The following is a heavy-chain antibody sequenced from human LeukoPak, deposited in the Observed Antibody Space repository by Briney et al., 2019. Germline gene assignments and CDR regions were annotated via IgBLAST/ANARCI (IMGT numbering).Heavy chain of an antibody. D-gene: IGHD6-19*01. CDR2: FDPEDGET. J-gene: IGHJ4*02. CDR3: AKDFGWPFDY. V-gene: IGHV1-24*01. Sequence: ASVKVSCTVSGYALTELSMHWVRQAPGKGLEWMGGFDPEDGETIYAQKFQGRVTMTEDTSTDTAYMELSSLRAEDTAVYYCAKDFGWPFDYWGQGTLVTVSS. CDR1: GYALTELS.